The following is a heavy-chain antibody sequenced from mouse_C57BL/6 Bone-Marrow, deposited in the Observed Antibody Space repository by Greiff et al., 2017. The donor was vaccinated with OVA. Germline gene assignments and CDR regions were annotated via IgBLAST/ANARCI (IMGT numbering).Heavy chain of an antibody. V-gene: IGHV1-15*01. CDR3: TRSYYYGSSYRYFDV. J-gene: IGHJ1*03. D-gene: IGHD1-1*01. Sequence: QVQLQQSGAELVRPGASVTLSCKASGYTFTDYEMHWVKQTPVHGLEWIGAIDPETGGTAYNQKFKGKAILTADQSSSTAYMELRSLTSEDSAVYYCTRSYYYGSSYRYFDVWGTGTTVTVSS. CDR2: IDPETGGT. CDR1: GYTFTDYE.